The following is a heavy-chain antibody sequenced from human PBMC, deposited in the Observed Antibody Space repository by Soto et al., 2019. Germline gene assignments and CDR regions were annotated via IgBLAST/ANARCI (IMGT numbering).Heavy chain of an antibody. CDR1: GGSISSSSYY. CDR3: AETWNGLPQ. D-gene: IGHD3-3*01. CDR2: IYYSGST. V-gene: IGHV4-39*01. Sequence: SETLSLTCTVSGGSISSSSYYWGWIRQPPGKGLEWIGSIYYSGSTYYNPSLKSRVTISVDTSKNQFSLKLSSVTAADTAVYYCAETWNGLPQWGQGTLVTVSS. J-gene: IGHJ4*02.